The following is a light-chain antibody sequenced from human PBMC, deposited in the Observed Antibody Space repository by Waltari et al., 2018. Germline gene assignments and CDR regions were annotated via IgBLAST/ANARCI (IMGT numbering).Light chain of an antibody. CDR2: TAS. J-gene: IGKJ4*01. Sequence: DIQVTQAPSSLAALGEDRSTITFRARSGINNLLAWYQQKPGKVPKLLIYTASSWQCGVPSRFSGSGSGTDFTLTISSLQPEDFATYYCQQYNSAPVTFGEGTKVEIK. V-gene: IGKV1-27*01. CDR1: SGINNL. CDR3: QQYNSAPVT.